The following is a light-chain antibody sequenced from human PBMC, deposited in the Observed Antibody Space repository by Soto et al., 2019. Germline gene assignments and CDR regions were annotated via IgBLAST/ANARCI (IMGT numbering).Light chain of an antibody. V-gene: IGLV2-23*02. J-gene: IGLJ1*01. CDR3: CSYAGSSTSYV. CDR1: SSDVGSYNL. Sequence: QSVLTQPASVSGSPGQSITISCTGTSSDVGSYNLVSWYQQHPGKAPKLMIYEVSKRPSGVSNRFSGSKSGNTASLTISGLQAEDEAGYYCCSYAGSSTSYVFGTGTKVTVL. CDR2: EVS.